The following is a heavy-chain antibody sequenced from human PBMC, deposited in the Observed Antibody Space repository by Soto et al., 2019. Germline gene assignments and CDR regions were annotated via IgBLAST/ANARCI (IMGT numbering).Heavy chain of an antibody. D-gene: IGHD6-13*01. J-gene: IGHJ5*02. CDR2: MNPNSGNT. CDR3: ARERSAAGTGWFDP. CDR1: GYTFTSYD. Sequence: QVQLVHSGAEVKKPGASVKVSCKASGYTFTSYDINCVRQATGQGLEWMGWMNPNSGNTGYAQKFQGSVTMNRNTSISTADMELSSLRSEDTAVYYCARERSAAGTGWFDPWGQGTLVTVSS. V-gene: IGHV1-8*01.